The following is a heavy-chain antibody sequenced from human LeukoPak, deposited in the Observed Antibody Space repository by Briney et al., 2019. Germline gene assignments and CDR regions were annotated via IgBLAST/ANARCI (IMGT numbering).Heavy chain of an antibody. J-gene: IGHJ4*02. CDR2: ICTDGSTK. D-gene: IGHD4-11*01. V-gene: IGHV3-74*01. Sequence: GGSLRHSCAGSGFSISSYWMHWVRQLPGKGLAWVAGICTDGSTKGYPDSLKGGFPASRDKDRNTLYLQINSLRAEDPAVYYCTRDRTTITLFELWGQGTLVTVSS. CDR1: GFSISSYW. CDR3: TRDRTTITLFEL.